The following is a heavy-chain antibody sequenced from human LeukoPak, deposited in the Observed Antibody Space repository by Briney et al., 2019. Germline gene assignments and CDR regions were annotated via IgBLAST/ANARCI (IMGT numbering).Heavy chain of an antibody. CDR2: IYYSGST. CDR1: GGSISSYY. V-gene: IGHV4-59*01. CDR3: ARRVSVVPAAFDI. J-gene: IGHJ3*02. D-gene: IGHD2-2*01. Sequence: SETLSLTCTVSGGSISSYYWSWIRQPPGKGLEWIGYIYYSGSTNYNPSLKSRVTISVDTSKNQFSLKLSSVTAADTAVYYCARRVSVVPAAFDIWGHGTMVTVSS.